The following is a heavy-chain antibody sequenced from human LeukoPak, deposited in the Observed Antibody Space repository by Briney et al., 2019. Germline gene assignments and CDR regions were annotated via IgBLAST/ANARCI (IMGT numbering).Heavy chain of an antibody. CDR1: GFSLSTSGVG. CDR3: AHRKTGTDAFDI. CDR2: IYWNDDK. V-gene: IGHV2-5*01. D-gene: IGHD1-1*01. Sequence: SGPTLVKPTQTLTLTCTFSGFSLSTSGVGVGWIRQPPGKALEWLALIYWNDDKRYSPSLKSRLTITKDTSKNQVVLTMTNMDPVDTATYYCAHRKTGTDAFDIWGQGTMVTVSS. J-gene: IGHJ3*02.